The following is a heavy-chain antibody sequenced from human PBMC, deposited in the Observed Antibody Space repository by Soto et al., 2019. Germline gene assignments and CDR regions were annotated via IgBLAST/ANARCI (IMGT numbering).Heavy chain of an antibody. Sequence: GRSLRLSCAVSRFNFSSYSMNWPCQAPGTGLEWVSYISSRSSTIYYADSVKGRFTISRDNAKNSLYLQMNSLRDEDTAVYYCARDLDCGMDVWGQGTTVTVS. CDR1: RFNFSSYS. CDR3: ARDLDCGMDV. CDR2: ISSRSSTI. J-gene: IGHJ6*02. V-gene: IGHV3-48*02.